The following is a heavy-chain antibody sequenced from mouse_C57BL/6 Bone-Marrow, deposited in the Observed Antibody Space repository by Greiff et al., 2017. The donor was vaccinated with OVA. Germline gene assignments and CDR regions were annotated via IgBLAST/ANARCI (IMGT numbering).Heavy chain of an antibody. CDR3: AKHDDSNWDFDV. V-gene: IGHV1-62-2*01. CDR2: FYPGSGSI. J-gene: IGHJ1*03. CDR1: GYTFTEYT. Sequence: QVQLKESGAELVKPGASVKLSCKASGYTFTEYTIHWVKQRAGQGLEWIGWFYPGSGSIKYNEKFKDKATLTDDKSSSTVYMELSRLTSEDAAVYCWAKHDDSNWDFDVWGTGTTVTVSS.